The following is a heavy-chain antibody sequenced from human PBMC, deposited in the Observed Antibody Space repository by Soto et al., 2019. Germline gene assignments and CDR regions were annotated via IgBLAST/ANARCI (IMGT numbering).Heavy chain of an antibody. CDR3: ARKLVTMVRGGFGCYYGMDV. D-gene: IGHD3-10*01. V-gene: IGHV4-34*01. Sequence: PSETLSLXCAVYGGSFSGYYWSWIRQPPGKGLEWIGEINHSGSTNYNPSLKSRVTISVDTSKNQFSLKLSSVTAADTAVYYCARKLVTMVRGGFGCYYGMDVWGQGTTVTVSS. J-gene: IGHJ6*02. CDR2: INHSGST. CDR1: GGSFSGYY.